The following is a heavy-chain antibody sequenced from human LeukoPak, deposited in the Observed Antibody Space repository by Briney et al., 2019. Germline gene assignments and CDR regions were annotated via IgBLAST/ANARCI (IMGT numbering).Heavy chain of an antibody. CDR2: IYTSGST. CDR3: ARDSVGGNSPFRCYYYGRDV. V-gene: IGHV4-4*07. Sequence: SETLSLTCTVSGGSISSYYWSWIRQPAGKGLEWIGRIYTSGSTNYNPSLKSRVTMSVDTSKNQFSLKLSSVTAADTAVYYCARDSVGGNSPFRCYYYGRDVWGRGTRVSV. CDR1: GGSISSYY. D-gene: IGHD4-23*01. J-gene: IGHJ6*02.